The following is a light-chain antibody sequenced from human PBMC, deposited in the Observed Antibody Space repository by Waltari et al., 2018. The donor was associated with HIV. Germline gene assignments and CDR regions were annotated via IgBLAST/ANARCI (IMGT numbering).Light chain of an antibody. CDR2: ATA. CDR3: QQSYATPRS. Sequence: QLTQSPSSLSASLGDGVTITCRASTSIKRNLNWLQQESAKAPNILIYATATLQNGVPSRFSGSGAETNYTLTITRLQPDDFSTFYCQQSYATPRSFGQGTKL. J-gene: IGKJ2*03. V-gene: IGKV1-39*01. CDR1: TSIKRN.